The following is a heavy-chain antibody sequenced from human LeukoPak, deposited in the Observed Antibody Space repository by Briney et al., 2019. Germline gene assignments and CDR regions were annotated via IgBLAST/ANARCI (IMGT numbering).Heavy chain of an antibody. CDR1: GGSISSGGYY. CDR3: ARDGVTTGINRFDP. CDR2: IYYSGST. Sequence: SQTLSLTCTVSGGSISSGGYYWSWIRQHPGKGLEWIGYIYYSGSTYYNPSLKSRVTISVDTSKNQFSLKLSSVTAADTAVYYCARDGVTTGINRFDPWGQGTLVTVSS. D-gene: IGHD4-17*01. V-gene: IGHV4-31*03. J-gene: IGHJ5*02.